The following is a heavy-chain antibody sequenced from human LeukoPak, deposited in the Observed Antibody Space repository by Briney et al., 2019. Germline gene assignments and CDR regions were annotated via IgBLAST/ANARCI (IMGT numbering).Heavy chain of an antibody. J-gene: IGHJ5*02. Sequence: GGSLRLSCAASGFTFSGYWMHWARQSPGKGLVWVSCINGDGSDTRYADSVKGRFTISRDNAKNTLYLQMNSLRVEDTAVYYCARDPRNKGFDPWGQGTLLTVSS. CDR3: ARDPRNKGFDP. CDR2: INGDGSDT. V-gene: IGHV3-74*01. D-gene: IGHD1/OR15-1a*01. CDR1: GFTFSGYW.